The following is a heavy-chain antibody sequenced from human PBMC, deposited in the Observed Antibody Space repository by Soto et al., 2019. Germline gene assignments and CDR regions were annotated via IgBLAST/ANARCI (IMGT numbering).Heavy chain of an antibody. CDR3: AKDPSTGYADH. Sequence: EVQLLESGGDLVQPGGSLRLSCVASGFTFSGYVMTWVRQAPGKGLEWVSTISPGGDTHYADSVKGRFTISRDNAKDTLFIEMNSLRAEDTAVYYCAKDPSTGYADHWGQGTLVTVSS. CDR1: GFTFSGYV. J-gene: IGHJ4*02. V-gene: IGHV3-23*01. D-gene: IGHD3-9*01. CDR2: ISPGGDT.